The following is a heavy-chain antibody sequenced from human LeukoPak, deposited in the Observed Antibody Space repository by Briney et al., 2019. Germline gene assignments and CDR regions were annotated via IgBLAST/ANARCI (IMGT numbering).Heavy chain of an antibody. CDR2: ISGSGGST. J-gene: IGHJ4*02. Sequence: PGGSLRLSCAASGFTFSSYAMSWVRQAPGKGLEWVSAISGSGGSTYYADSVKGRFTISRENSKNTLYLQMNSLRAEDTAVYYCAKGIGYSGYPPVGYWGQGTLVTVSS. V-gene: IGHV3-23*01. CDR3: AKGIGYSGYPPVGY. D-gene: IGHD5-12*01. CDR1: GFTFSSYA.